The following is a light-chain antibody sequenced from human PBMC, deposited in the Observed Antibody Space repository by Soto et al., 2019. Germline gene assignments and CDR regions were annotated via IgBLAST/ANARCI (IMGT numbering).Light chain of an antibody. V-gene: IGKV3-20*01. Sequence: EIVLTQSPGSLSLSPGERVTLSCRASQSIAANYLAWYQQKPGQAPRLLIYVTSSRATGIPDRFSGSGSGTDFTLTIRRLEPEDFAVYYCQQYGTAPLTFGGGTKVEIK. CDR2: VTS. CDR3: QQYGTAPLT. J-gene: IGKJ4*01. CDR1: QSIAANY.